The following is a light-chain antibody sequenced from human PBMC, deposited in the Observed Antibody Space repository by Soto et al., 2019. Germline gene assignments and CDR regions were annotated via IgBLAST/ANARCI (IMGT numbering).Light chain of an antibody. V-gene: IGKV3-20*01. J-gene: IGKJ2*01. CDR3: QQYASSPYT. Sequence: EIVLTPSPGTLSLSPGERATLSCRASQSISSSYLAWYQQKPGQAPRLLIYGASRRATGIPDRFSGRESGTDFTLTITTLEPEDSAVYFCQQYASSPYTFGQGTKVDI. CDR2: GAS. CDR1: QSISSSY.